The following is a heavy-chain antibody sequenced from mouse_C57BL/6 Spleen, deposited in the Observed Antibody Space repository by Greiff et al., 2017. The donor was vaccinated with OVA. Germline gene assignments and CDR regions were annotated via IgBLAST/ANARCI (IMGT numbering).Heavy chain of an antibody. CDR1: GYTFTSYW. J-gene: IGHJ2*01. D-gene: IGHD5-2*01. Sequence: QVQLQQPGAELVKPGASVKLSCKASGYTFTSYWMHWVKQRPGQGLEWIGMIHPNSGSTNYNEKFKSKATLTVDKSSSTAYMQLSSLTSEDSAVYYCARREYLDYFDYWGQGTTLTVSS. CDR3: ARREYLDYFDY. V-gene: IGHV1-64*01. CDR2: IHPNSGST.